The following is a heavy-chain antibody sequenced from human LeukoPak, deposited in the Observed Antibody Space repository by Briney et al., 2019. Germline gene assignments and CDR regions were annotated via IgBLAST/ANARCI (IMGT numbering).Heavy chain of an antibody. CDR1: GFTVSNNY. Sequence: GDSLRLSCAASGFTVSNNYLSWVRQAPGRGLEWVSSLYSGGTTDYSDSVRGRFTISRDDSKNTVFLQMNNLGADDAAVYYCARGGHGDYNLYYYGMDVWGQGTTVTVSS. CDR3: ARGGHGDYNLYYYGMDV. CDR2: LYSGGTT. D-gene: IGHD4-17*01. J-gene: IGHJ6*02. V-gene: IGHV3-53*01.